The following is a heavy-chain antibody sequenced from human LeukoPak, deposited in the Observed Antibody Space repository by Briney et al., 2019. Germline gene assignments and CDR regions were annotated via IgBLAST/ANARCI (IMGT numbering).Heavy chain of an antibody. CDR3: ARVGDGYKGVHFDH. CDR2: IYTSGST. D-gene: IGHD5-24*01. V-gene: IGHV4-61*02. Sequence: SETLSLTCTVSGGSISSGSYYWSWIRQPAGKGLEWIGRIYTSGSTNYNPSLKSRVTISVDTSKNQFSLKLSSVTAADTAVYYCARVGDGYKGVHFDHWGQGTLVTVSS. CDR1: GGSISSGSYY. J-gene: IGHJ4*02.